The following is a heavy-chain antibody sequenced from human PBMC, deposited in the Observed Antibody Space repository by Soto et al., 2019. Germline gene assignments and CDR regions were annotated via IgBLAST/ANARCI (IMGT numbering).Heavy chain of an antibody. J-gene: IGHJ4*02. CDR1: GYSISGGYY. Sequence: KPSETLSLTCAVSGYSISGGYYWGWIRQPPGKGLEWIGSIYHSGSTYYNPSLKSRVTISVDTSKNQFSLKLSSVTAADTAVYYCASLYSGYVPLPGIAVAGTEGYFDYWGQGTLVTVSS. D-gene: IGHD6-19*01. V-gene: IGHV4-38-2*01. CDR2: IYHSGST. CDR3: ASLYSGYVPLPGIAVAGTEGYFDY.